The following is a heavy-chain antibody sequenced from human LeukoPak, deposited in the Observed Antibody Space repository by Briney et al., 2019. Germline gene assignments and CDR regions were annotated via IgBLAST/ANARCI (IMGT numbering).Heavy chain of an antibody. CDR1: GFTLSSYG. Sequence: PGGSLRLSCAASGFTLSSYGMHWVRQAPGKGLEWVAFIRYDGSNKYYADSVKGRFTISRDNSKNTLYLQMNSLRAEDTAVYYCAKSTTVTQRGYFDYWGQGTLVTVSS. J-gene: IGHJ4*02. V-gene: IGHV3-30*02. CDR2: IRYDGSNK. CDR3: AKSTTVTQRGYFDY. D-gene: IGHD4-17*01.